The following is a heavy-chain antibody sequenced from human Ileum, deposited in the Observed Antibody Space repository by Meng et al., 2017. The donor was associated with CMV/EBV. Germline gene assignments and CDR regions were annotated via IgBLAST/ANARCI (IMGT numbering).Heavy chain of an antibody. V-gene: IGHV3-21*01. CDR3: ARDKAIAASGVVGRFFDY. Sequence: FTLSSYSMNWVRQAPGKGLEWVSSISSRSSYIFYADSVKGRFTISRDNVKNSLYLQMNSLRVEDTAVYYCARDKAIAASGVVGRFFDYWGQGTLVTVSS. CDR2: ISSRSSYI. D-gene: IGHD6-13*01. J-gene: IGHJ4*02. CDR1: FTLSSYS.